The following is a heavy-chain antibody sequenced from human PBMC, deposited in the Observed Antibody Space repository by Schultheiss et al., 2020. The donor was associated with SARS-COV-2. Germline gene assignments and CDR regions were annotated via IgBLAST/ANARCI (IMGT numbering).Heavy chain of an antibody. CDR1: GFTFSSYA. CDR2: ISGSGGST. D-gene: IGHD1/OR15-1a*01. J-gene: IGHJ4*02. Sequence: GGSLRLSCAASGFTFSSYAMSWVRQAPGKGLEWVSAISGSGGSTYYANSVKGRFTISRDNSKNTLYLQMGSLRAEDMAVYYCARGGRITGTTEGFFDYWGQGTLVTVSS. V-gene: IGHV3-64*01. CDR3: ARGGRITGTTEGFFDY.